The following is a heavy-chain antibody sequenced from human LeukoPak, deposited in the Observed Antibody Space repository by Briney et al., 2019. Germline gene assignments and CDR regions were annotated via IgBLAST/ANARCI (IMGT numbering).Heavy chain of an antibody. J-gene: IGHJ4*02. CDR1: GFTFDDYA. D-gene: IGHD5-24*01. V-gene: IGHV3-9*01. Sequence: PGGSLRLSCAASGFTFDDYAMHWVRQAPGKALEWVGGINWNSVRKDYADSVKGRFTISRDNAKNSLDLQINSLREDDTAFYYCAKDSRDGYNTPKIDYWGQGTLVTVSS. CDR3: AKDSRDGYNTPKIDY. CDR2: INWNSVRK.